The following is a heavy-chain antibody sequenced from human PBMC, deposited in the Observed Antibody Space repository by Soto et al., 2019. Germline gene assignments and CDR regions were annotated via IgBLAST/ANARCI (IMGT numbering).Heavy chain of an antibody. V-gene: IGHV1-69*01. CDR3: ARDGGRHSGGIDY. D-gene: IGHD1-26*01. CDR2: IIPILGTA. J-gene: IGHJ4*02. CDR1: GGTFSSYS. Sequence: QVQLVQSGAEVKKPGSSVKVSCKASGGTFSSYSINWVRQAPGQGLEWMGEIIPILGTANYAQKFQGRVTITADESTSTAYMELSSLRSEDTAVYYCARDGGRHSGGIDYWGQGTRVTVSS.